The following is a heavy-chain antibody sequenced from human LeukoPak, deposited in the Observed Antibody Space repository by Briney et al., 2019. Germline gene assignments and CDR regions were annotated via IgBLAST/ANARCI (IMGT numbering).Heavy chain of an antibody. Sequence: GGSLRLSCEASGFTFSTFAMIWVRQPPGKGLEWVSSIFPSGGEIHYADSVRGRFTISRDNSKSTLSLQMNSLRAEDTAIYYCATYRQVLLPFESWGQGTPVTVSS. V-gene: IGHV3-23*01. D-gene: IGHD2-8*02. CDR2: IFPSGGEI. CDR3: ATYRQVLLPFES. CDR1: GFTFSTFA. J-gene: IGHJ4*02.